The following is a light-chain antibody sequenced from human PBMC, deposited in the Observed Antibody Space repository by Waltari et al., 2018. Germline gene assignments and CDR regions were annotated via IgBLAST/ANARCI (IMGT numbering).Light chain of an antibody. J-gene: IGLJ3*02. CDR1: SSDIGSSNF. Sequence: QSALTQPASVSGSPGQSITIPCTGPSSDIGSSNFVSWYQHHPVKAPKLILYEVTKRPSGVSDRFSGSKSGNTASLTISGLQAEDDADYYCYSSAMSAFVVFGGGTKLTVL. CDR2: EVT. V-gene: IGLV2-23*02. CDR3: YSSAMSAFVV.